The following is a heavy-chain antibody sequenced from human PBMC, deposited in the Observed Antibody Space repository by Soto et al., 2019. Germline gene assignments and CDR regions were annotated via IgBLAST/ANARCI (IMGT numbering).Heavy chain of an antibody. D-gene: IGHD3-10*01. CDR2: IYYSGST. J-gene: IGHJ4*02. CDR1: GGSTSSGDYY. Sequence: QVQLQESGPGLVKPSQTLSLTCTVSGGSTSSGDYYWSWIRQPPGKGLEWIGYIYYSGSTYYNPSLKSRVTISVDTSKNQFSLKLSSVTAADTAVYYCARVGGFGATTIDYWGQGTLVTVSS. CDR3: ARVGGFGATTIDY. V-gene: IGHV4-30-4*01.